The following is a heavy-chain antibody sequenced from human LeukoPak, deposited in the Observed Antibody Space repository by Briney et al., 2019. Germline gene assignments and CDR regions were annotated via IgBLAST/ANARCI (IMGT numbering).Heavy chain of an antibody. J-gene: IGHJ4*02. CDR3: ARRDPFDY. CDR2: ISSSSSSYI. V-gene: IGHV3-21*01. CDR1: GFTFSSYS. Sequence: PGGSLRLSCAASGFTFSSYSMNWVRQAPGKGLEWVSSISSSSSSYIYYADSVKGRFTISRDNAANSLYLQMNNLRDEDTAVYYCARRDPFDYWGQGTMVTVSS.